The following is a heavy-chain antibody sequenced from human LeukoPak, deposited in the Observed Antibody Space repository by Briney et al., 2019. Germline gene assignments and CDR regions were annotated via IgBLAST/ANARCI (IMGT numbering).Heavy chain of an antibody. CDR3: AKGPKINYFDY. CDR2: ISYDGSNK. Sequence: GGSLRLSCAASGFTFSSYGMHWVRQAPGKGLEWVAVISYDGSNKYYADSVKGRFTISRDNSKNTLYLQMNSLRAEDTAVYYCAKGPKINYFDYWGQGTLVTVSS. CDR1: GFTFSSYG. J-gene: IGHJ4*02. V-gene: IGHV3-30*18.